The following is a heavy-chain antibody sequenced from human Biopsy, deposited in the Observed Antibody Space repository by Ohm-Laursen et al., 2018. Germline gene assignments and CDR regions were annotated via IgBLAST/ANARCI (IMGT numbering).Heavy chain of an antibody. D-gene: IGHD3-16*01. CDR3: ARWGSGGRSFDY. CDR2: ISNSGNT. CDR1: GDSINSSY. J-gene: IGHJ4*02. V-gene: IGHV4-59*08. Sequence: TLSLTCAVSGDSINSSYWSWIRQAPGKGLEWIGFISNSGNTNYNPSLKSRVTISADTSKNQFSLKLGSVTVADTAVFYCARWGSGGRSFDYWGQGSLVTVSS.